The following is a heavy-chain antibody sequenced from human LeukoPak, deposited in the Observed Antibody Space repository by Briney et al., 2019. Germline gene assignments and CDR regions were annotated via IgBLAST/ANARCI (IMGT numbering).Heavy chain of an antibody. CDR2: ISGSGGST. Sequence: GGSLRLSCAASGFTFSSYAMRWVRQAPGKGLEWVSAISGSGGSTYYADSVKGRFTISRDNSKNTLYLQMNSLRAEDTAVYYCAKGGIQLWLGYWGQGTLVTVSS. V-gene: IGHV3-23*01. D-gene: IGHD5-18*01. J-gene: IGHJ4*02. CDR3: AKGGIQLWLGY. CDR1: GFTFSSYA.